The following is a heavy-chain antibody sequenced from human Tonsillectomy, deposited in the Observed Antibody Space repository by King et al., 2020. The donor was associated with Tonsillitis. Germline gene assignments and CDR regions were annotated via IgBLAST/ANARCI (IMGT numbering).Heavy chain of an antibody. CDR2: IKQDGSEK. V-gene: IGHV3-7*01. J-gene: IGHJ4*02. D-gene: IGHD3-16*02. Sequence: VQLVESGGGLVQPGGSLRLSCAASGFTFSSYWKSWVRQAPGKGLEWVANIKQDGSEKYYVDSVKGRFTISRDNAKNSLYLQMNSLRAEDTAVYYCERASLLFDYWGQGTLVTVSS. CDR3: ERASLLFDY. CDR1: GFTFSSYW.